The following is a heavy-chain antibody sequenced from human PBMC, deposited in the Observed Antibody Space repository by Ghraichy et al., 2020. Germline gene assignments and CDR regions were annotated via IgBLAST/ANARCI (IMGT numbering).Heavy chain of an antibody. CDR3: AKERTPTPWDIVVVVAATPFDY. V-gene: IGHV3-23*01. CDR2: ISGSGGST. CDR1: GFTFSSYA. D-gene: IGHD2-15*01. J-gene: IGHJ4*02. Sequence: GGSLRLSCAASGFTFSSYAMSWVRQAPGKGLEWVSAISGSGGSTYYADSVKGRFTISRDNSKNTLYLQMNSLRAEDTAVYYCAKERTPTPWDIVVVVAATPFDYWGQGTLVTVSS.